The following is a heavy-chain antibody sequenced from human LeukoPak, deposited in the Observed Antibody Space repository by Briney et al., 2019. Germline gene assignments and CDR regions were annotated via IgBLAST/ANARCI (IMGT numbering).Heavy chain of an antibody. Sequence: SETLSLTCTVSGYSISSGCYWGWIRQPPGKGLEWIGSIYHSGSTYYNPSLKSRVTISVDTSKNQFSLKLSSVTAADTAVYYCARRETTVTSLGAFDIWGRGTMVTVSS. CDR1: GYSISSGCY. J-gene: IGHJ3*02. D-gene: IGHD4-17*01. V-gene: IGHV4-38-2*02. CDR2: IYHSGST. CDR3: ARRETTVTSLGAFDI.